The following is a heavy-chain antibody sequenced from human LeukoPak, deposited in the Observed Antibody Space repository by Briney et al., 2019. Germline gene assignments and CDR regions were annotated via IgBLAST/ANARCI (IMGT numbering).Heavy chain of an antibody. CDR2: ISPGDSDT. D-gene: IGHD4-17*01. Sequence: GESLKISCKGSGYTFTNYWIGWVRQMPGKGLKWMGIISPGDSDTTYSPSFQGQVTISADKSISTAYLQWSSLKASDTAMYYCARHYGDYGYWGQGTLVTVSS. J-gene: IGHJ4*02. V-gene: IGHV5-51*01. CDR3: ARHYGDYGY. CDR1: GYTFTNYW.